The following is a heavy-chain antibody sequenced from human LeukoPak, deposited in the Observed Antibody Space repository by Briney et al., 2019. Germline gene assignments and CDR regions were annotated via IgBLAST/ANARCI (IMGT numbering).Heavy chain of an antibody. CDR3: AKDRGVVVTTTPSDASDI. CDR1: GGDFSSYS. D-gene: IGHD2-21*02. Sequence: ASVKVSCKASGGDFSSYSISWVRQAPGQGLEWMGRIIPIFDIINYSDNFQGRVTIAADKSTSTAYMEVNSLRSDDTAVYYCAKDRGVVVTTTPSDASDIRGQGTMVTVSS. J-gene: IGHJ3*02. CDR2: IIPIFDII. V-gene: IGHV1-69*04.